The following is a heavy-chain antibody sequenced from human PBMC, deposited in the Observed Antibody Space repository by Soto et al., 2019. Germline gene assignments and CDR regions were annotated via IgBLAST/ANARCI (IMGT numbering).Heavy chain of an antibody. J-gene: IGHJ4*02. D-gene: IGHD7-27*01. Sequence: EVQLVESGGGLVQPGGSLRLSCAASGFTFSSYWMSWVRQAPGKGLEWVANIKQDGSEKYYVDSVKGRFTISRDNAKNSLYLQMNSLRAEDTAVYYCASRPGPLRSSAWAYWGQGTLVTVSS. V-gene: IGHV3-7*03. CDR2: IKQDGSEK. CDR1: GFTFSSYW. CDR3: ASRPGPLRSSAWAY.